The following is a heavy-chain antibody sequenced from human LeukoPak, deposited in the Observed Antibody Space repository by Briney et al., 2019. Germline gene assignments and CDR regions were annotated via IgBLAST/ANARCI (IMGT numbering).Heavy chain of an antibody. V-gene: IGHV4-39*01. D-gene: IGHD6-13*01. Sequence: SETLSLTCSLSGASIIRSSYYWAWIRQPPGMGLEWIGSIYYSGITYYNPSLKSRATVSVDTSKNQFSLHLISVTAADTAVYYCARRNGHSWDVGNWFDPWGQGTLVTVSS. J-gene: IGHJ5*02. CDR1: GASIIRSSYY. CDR3: ARRNGHSWDVGNWFDP. CDR2: IYYSGIT.